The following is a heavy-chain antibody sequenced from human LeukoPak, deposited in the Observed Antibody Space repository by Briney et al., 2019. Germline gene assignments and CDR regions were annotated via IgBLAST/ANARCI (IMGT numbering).Heavy chain of an antibody. J-gene: IGHJ4*02. D-gene: IGHD6-19*01. Sequence: PGRSLRLSCAASGFTFDDYAMHWVRQAPGKGLEWVSGISWNSGSIGYADSVKGRFTISRDNAKNSLYLQMNSLRAEDTALYYCAKDVSSGWSYFDYWGQGTLVTVSS. CDR3: AKDVSSGWSYFDY. CDR2: ISWNSGSI. CDR1: GFTFDDYA. V-gene: IGHV3-9*01.